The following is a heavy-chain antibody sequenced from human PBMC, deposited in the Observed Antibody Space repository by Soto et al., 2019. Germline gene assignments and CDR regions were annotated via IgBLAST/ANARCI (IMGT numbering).Heavy chain of an antibody. V-gene: IGHV4-34*01. J-gene: IGHJ5*02. Sequence: QVQLQQWGAGLLKPSETLSLTCAVYGGSLSDYYWNWLRQPPGKGLGWIGEVNHRGSSSYNPSLKSRVDISVDTAMTQFSLKLRSVTAADTAVYYCARYQWNPGAFDPWGPGTQVIVSS. CDR2: VNHRGSS. CDR1: GGSLSDYY. D-gene: IGHD1-20*01. CDR3: ARYQWNPGAFDP.